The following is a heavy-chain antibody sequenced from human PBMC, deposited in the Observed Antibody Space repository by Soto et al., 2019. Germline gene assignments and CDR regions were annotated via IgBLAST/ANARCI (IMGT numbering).Heavy chain of an antibody. CDR1: GFTFSSYA. V-gene: IGHV3-23*01. CDR3: AKGIGYYYYYYGMDV. CDR2: ISGSGGST. Sequence: GGSLRLSCAASGFTFSSYAMSWVRQAPGKGLEWVSAISGSGGSTYYADSVKGRFTISRDNSKNTLYLQMNSLRAEDTAVYYCAKGIGYYYYYYGMDVWGQWTTVTVSS. J-gene: IGHJ6*02. D-gene: IGHD5-12*01.